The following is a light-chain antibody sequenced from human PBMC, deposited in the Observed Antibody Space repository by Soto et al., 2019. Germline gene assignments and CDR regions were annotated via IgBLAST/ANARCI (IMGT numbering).Light chain of an antibody. Sequence: QSALTQPASVSGSPGQSITISCTGTSSDVGSYNLVSWYQQYPGKAPKFMIYEGSKRPSGVSNRFSGSKSGNTASLTISGLQAEDEADDYCCSYAGSSIYVFGTGTKVTVL. J-gene: IGLJ1*01. CDR2: EGS. CDR3: CSYAGSSIYV. V-gene: IGLV2-23*01. CDR1: SSDVGSYNL.